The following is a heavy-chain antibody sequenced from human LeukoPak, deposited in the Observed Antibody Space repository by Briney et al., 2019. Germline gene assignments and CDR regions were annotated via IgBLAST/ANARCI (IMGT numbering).Heavy chain of an antibody. V-gene: IGHV1-46*01. CDR2: INPSGGST. J-gene: IGHJ6*01. Sequence: GASVKVSCKASGYTFTSYYMHWVRQAPGQGREWMGIINPSGGSTSYAQKFQGRVTMTRDTSTSTVYMELSSLRSEDTGVYYCARCRRYCSSTSCYRYYYCMDVWGQETRVPVSS. CDR1: GYTFTSYY. D-gene: IGHD2-2*01. CDR3: ARCRRYCSSTSCYRYYYCMDV.